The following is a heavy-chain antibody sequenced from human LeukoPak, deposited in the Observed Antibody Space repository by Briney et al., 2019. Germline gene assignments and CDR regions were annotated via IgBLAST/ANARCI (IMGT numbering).Heavy chain of an antibody. V-gene: IGHV3-73*01. CDR2: IRSKANSYAT. CDR1: GFTFSGSA. D-gene: IGHD2-21*01. Sequence: GGSLRLSCAASGFTFSGSAMHWVRQASGKGLEWVGRIRSKANSYATAYAASVKGRFTISRDDSKNTAYLQMNSLKTEDTAVYYCTRSTAQAGGAYHAFDIWGQGTMVTVSS. J-gene: IGHJ3*02. CDR3: TRSTAQAGGAYHAFDI.